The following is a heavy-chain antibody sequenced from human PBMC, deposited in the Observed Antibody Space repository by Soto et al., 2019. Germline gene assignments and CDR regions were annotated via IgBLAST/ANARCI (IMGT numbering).Heavy chain of an antibody. CDR2: ISYDGSNK. V-gene: IGHV3-30-3*01. CDR3: ARDYYRFNSGYGFSMDV. CDR1: GFTFSSYA. D-gene: IGHD5-12*01. Sequence: GGSLRLSCAASGFTFSSYAMHWVRQAPGKGLKWVAVISYDGSNKYYADSVKGRFTISRDNSKNTLYLQMNSLRAEDTAVYYCARDYYRFNSGYGFSMDVWGQGTTVTVSS. J-gene: IGHJ6*02.